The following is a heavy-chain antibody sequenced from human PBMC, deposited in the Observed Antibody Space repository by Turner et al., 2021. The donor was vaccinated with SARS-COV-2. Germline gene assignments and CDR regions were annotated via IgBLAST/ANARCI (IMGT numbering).Heavy chain of an antibody. CDR3: ARLDYDSSGYYSSGFDY. CDR1: GGSISSSSYY. J-gene: IGHJ4*02. D-gene: IGHD3-22*01. Sequence: QLQLPESGPGLVKPSETLSLTCTVSGGSISSSSYYWGWIRQPPGKGLEWIGSIYYSGSTYYNPSLKSRVTISVDTSKNQFYLKLSSVTAADTAVYYCARLDYDSSGYYSSGFDYWGQGTLVTVSS. CDR2: IYYSGST. V-gene: IGHV4-39*01.